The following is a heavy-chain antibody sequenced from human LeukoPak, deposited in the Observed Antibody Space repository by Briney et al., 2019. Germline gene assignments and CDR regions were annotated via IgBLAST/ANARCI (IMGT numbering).Heavy chain of an antibody. CDR2: IIPIFGTA. Sequence: SVKVSCKASGGTFSSYAISWVQQAPGQGLEWMGGIIPIFGTANYAQKFQGRVTITADESTSTAYMELSSLRSEDTAVYYCAREMYYDILTGYRPLDYWGQGTLVTVSS. J-gene: IGHJ4*02. V-gene: IGHV1-69*13. D-gene: IGHD3-9*01. CDR3: AREMYYDILTGYRPLDY. CDR1: GGTFSSYA.